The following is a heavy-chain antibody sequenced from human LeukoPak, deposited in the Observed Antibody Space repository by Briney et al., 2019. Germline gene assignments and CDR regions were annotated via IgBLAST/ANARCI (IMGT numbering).Heavy chain of an antibody. J-gene: IGHJ4*02. CDR3: AKDQGRGNAAAGTLDY. V-gene: IGHV3-23*01. CDR1: GFTFSSYA. CDR2: ISGSGGST. D-gene: IGHD6-13*01. Sequence: GVCLRLSCAASGFTFSSYAMSWVRQAPGKGLEWVSAISGSGGSTYYADSVKGRFTISRDNSKNTLYLQMNSLRAEDTAVYYCAKDQGRGNAAAGTLDYWGQGTLVTASS.